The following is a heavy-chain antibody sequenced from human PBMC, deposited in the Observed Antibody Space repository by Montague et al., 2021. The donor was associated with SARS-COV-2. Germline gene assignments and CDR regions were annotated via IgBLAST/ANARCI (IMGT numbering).Heavy chain of an antibody. J-gene: IGHJ4*02. CDR1: GGSISSGSYY. D-gene: IGHD3-3*01. CDR3: ARADFWSGYLYFDS. Sequence: TLSLTCTVSGGSISSGSYYWSWIRQAAGKELEGIGRIYTSGGTNYNPSLKSRVTIAMYTSKNKFSLKLSSVTAADTAVYYCARADFWSGYLYFDSWGQGTLVTVSS. V-gene: IGHV4-61*02. CDR2: IYTSGGT.